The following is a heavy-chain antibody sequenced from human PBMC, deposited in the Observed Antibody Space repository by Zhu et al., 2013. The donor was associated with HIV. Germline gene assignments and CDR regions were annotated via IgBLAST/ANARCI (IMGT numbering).Heavy chain of an antibody. J-gene: IGHJ6*03. CDR1: GGTISSYT. Sequence: QVQLVQSGAEVKKPGASVKVSCKASGGTISSYTISWVRQAPGQGLEWMGGTIPLFATNYAQKFQGRVTITADESTSTVYMELTSLRSEDTAMYYCATNYNILTGSRQGYYYYMDVVGQRDRGHRLL. CDR2: TIPLFAT. D-gene: IGHD3-9*01. CDR3: ATNYNILTGSRQGYYYYMDV. V-gene: IGHV1-69*01.